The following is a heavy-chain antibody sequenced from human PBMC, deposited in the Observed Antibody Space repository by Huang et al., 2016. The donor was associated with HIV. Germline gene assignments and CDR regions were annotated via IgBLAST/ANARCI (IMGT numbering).Heavy chain of an antibody. V-gene: IGHV3-30*04. Sequence: QVQLVESGGGVVQPGRSLRLSCAASGFTFTNYAMHWVRQAPGKGLEWVTLISYTGSNIYYTDSVKGRVSISRDNSKSTMFLHMNRLRFEDTAVYYCARGRDGRSGFYFGDFDNWGQGILVTVSS. CDR3: ARGRDGRSGFYFGDFDN. CDR2: ISYTGSNI. CDR1: GFTFTNYA. J-gene: IGHJ4*02. D-gene: IGHD3-22*01.